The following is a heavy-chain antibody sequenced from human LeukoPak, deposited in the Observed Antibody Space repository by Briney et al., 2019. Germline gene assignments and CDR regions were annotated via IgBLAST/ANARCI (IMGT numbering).Heavy chain of an antibody. Sequence: PGRSLRLSCSASGFTFSSSAMYWVRLPPGNGLESVSVFSSDGSSTFYADSVHDRFTISRDNSKNMLYLQMSSLRADDTAVYYCEKSLKYYGSGRGLFDSWGQGILVTVSS. CDR3: EKSLKYYGSGRGLFDS. CDR2: FSSDGSST. J-gene: IGHJ4*02. V-gene: IGHV3-64D*06. D-gene: IGHD3-10*01. CDR1: GFTFSSSA.